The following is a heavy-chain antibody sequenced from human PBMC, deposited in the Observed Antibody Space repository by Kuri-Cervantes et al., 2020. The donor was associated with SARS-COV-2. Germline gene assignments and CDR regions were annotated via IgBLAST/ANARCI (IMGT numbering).Heavy chain of an antibody. CDR1: GFSLSTSGMC. J-gene: IGHJ4*02. V-gene: IGHV2-70*11. CDR3: ARIQATTVIADY. D-gene: IGHD4-11*01. CDR2: IDWDDDK. Sequence: SGPTPVKPTQTLTLTCTFSGFSLSTSGMCVSWIRQPPGKALEWLARIDWDDDKYYSTSLKTRLTISKDTSKNQVVLTMTNMDPVDTATYYCARIQATTVIADYWGQGTLVTVSS.